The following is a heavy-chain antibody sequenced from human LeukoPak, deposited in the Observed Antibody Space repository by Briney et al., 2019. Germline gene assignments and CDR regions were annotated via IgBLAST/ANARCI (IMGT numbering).Heavy chain of an antibody. CDR3: ARVTDDFWSGYYLSGRSLDY. D-gene: IGHD3-3*01. V-gene: IGHV3-74*01. J-gene: IGHJ4*02. Sequence: GGSLRLSCTASGFTFSSYWMHWVRQAPGKGLVWVSRINSDGSSTSYADSVKGRFTISRDNAKNTLYLQMNSLRAEDTAVYYCARVTDDFWSGYYLSGRSLDYWGQGTLVTVSS. CDR2: INSDGSST. CDR1: GFTFSSYW.